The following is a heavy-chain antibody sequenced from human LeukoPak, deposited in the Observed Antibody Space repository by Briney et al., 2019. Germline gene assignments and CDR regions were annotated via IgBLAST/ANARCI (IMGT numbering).Heavy chain of an antibody. J-gene: IGHJ4*02. CDR2: IYYSGST. D-gene: IGHD2-2*01. Sequence: SETLSLTCTVSGGSISSYYWSWSRQPPGKGLEWIGYIYYSGSTNYNPSLKSRVTISVDTSKNQFSLKLSSVTAPDTAVYYCASQYCSSTSCYAWFDYWGQGTLVTVSS. CDR1: GGSISSYY. V-gene: IGHV4-59*08. CDR3: ASQYCSSTSCYAWFDY.